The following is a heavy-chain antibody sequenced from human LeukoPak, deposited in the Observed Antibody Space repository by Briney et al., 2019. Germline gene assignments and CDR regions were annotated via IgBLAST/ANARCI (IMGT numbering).Heavy chain of an antibody. CDR3: ARGPGAVDSSSWYYYFDY. J-gene: IGHJ4*02. Sequence: GASVKVSCKASGYTFTSYAMHWVRQAPGQRLEWMGRMNAGNGNTKYSQKFQGRVTITRDTSASTAYMELSSLRSEDTAVYYCARGPGAVDSSSWYYYFDYWGQGTLVTVSS. CDR1: GYTFTSYA. V-gene: IGHV1-3*01. CDR2: MNAGNGNT. D-gene: IGHD6-13*01.